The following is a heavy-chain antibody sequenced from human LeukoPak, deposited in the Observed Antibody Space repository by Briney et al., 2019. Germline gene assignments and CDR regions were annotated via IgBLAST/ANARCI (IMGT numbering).Heavy chain of an antibody. V-gene: IGHV3-30*02. CDR3: AKDPLPPYDILFLHDY. D-gene: IGHD3-9*01. CDR2: IRYDGSNK. J-gene: IGHJ4*02. Sequence: GGSLRLSCAASGFTFSSYGMHWVRQAPGKGLEWVAFIRYDGSNKYYADSVKGRFTISRDNSKNTLYLQMNSLRAEDTAVYYCAKDPLPPYDILFLHDYWGQGTLVTVSS. CDR1: GFTFSSYG.